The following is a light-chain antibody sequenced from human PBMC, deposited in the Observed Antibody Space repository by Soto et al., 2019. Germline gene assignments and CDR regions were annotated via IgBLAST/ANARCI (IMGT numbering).Light chain of an antibody. J-gene: IGKJ1*01. V-gene: IGKV1-5*01. CDR3: QQYNSYSLT. CDR2: DAS. CDR1: QSISSW. Sequence: DIQVTQCPSTLSASVGDRVTITCRASQSISSWLAWYQQKPGKAPKLLIYDASSLESGVPSRFSGSGSGTEFTLTISSLQPDDFATYYCQQYNSYSLTFGQGTKVDIK.